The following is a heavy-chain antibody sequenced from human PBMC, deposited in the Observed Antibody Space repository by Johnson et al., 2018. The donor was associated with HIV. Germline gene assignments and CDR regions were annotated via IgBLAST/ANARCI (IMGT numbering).Heavy chain of an antibody. Sequence: VQLVESGGDLVQPGGSLRLSCVGSGFTFSTNWMHWVRQAPGKGLVWVSRINSDGSSTSYAESVKGRFTIARDNAKNTLYLELKSLRSEDTAVYYCARTSCSGARCLGYDPFDVWGQGAMVTVSS. J-gene: IGHJ3*01. D-gene: IGHD2-15*01. CDR3: ARTSCSGARCLGYDPFDV. CDR2: INSDGSST. V-gene: IGHV3-74*01. CDR1: GFTFSTNW.